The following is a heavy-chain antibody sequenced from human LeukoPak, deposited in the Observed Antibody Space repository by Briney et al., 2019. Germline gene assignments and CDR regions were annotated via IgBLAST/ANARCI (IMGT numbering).Heavy chain of an antibody. J-gene: IGHJ4*02. D-gene: IGHD3-3*01. Sequence: QLHLQESGPGLVKPTGTLSLTCGVSGGSIDSTNYWIWVPPTPGKGLEWIGEIAHDRTRNYNPSLRSRVAMSFDRANKYFSLSLTAVTAADTALYYCTRGNRPFCPFAFWGQGVMVTVSS. CDR1: GGSIDSTNY. CDR3: TRGNRPFCPFAF. CDR2: IAHDRTR. V-gene: IGHV4-4*02.